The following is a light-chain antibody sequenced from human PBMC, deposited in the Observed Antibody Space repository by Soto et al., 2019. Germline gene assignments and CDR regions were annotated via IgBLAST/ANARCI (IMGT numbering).Light chain of an antibody. CDR2: GVS. J-gene: IGKJ1*01. CDR1: QSISSNK. Sequence: EVVVTQSPASLSVSPGESATLSCRASQSISSNKLAWYQQKPGQAPRLLLFGVSNRATGIPDRFSGSGSGTDFTLTISRLEPEDFAVYYCQQYGSSPSWTFGQGTKVDI. V-gene: IGKV3-20*01. CDR3: QQYGSSPSWT.